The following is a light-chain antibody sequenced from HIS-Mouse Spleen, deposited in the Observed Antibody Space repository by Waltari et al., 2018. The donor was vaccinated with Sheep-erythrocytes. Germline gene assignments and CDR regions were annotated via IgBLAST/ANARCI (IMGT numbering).Light chain of an antibody. J-gene: IGLJ3*02. Sequence: SYELTQPPSVSVSPGQTARITCSGAAWPKKYSYGYQQKSGQAPVLVIYEDRKRPSGIPERFSGSTSGTMATLTISGAQVEDEADYYCYSTDSSGNHWVFGGGTKLTVL. CDR3: YSTDSSGNHWV. CDR2: EDR. CDR1: AWPKKY. V-gene: IGLV3-10*01.